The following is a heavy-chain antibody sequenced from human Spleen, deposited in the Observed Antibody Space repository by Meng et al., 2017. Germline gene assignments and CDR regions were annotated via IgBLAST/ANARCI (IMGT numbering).Heavy chain of an antibody. CDR2: ISYDGSNK. CDR1: GFTFSSYA. CDR3: ARDHWSYYYDSSGPPFDD. V-gene: IGHV3-30*04. D-gene: IGHD3-22*01. J-gene: IGHJ4*01. Sequence: GESLKISCAASGFTFSSYAMHWVRQAPGKGLEWVAVISYDGSNKYYADSVKGRFTISRDNSKNTLYLQMNSLRAEDTAVYYCARDHWSYYYDSSGPPFDDWGQGTLVTVSS.